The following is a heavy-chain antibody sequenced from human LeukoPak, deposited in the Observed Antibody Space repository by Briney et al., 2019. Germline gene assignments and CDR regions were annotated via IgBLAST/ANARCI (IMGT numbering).Heavy chain of an antibody. Sequence: AASVKVSCKASGYTFTSYGISWVRQAPGQGLEWMGWISAYNGNTNYAQKLQGRVTMTTDTSTSTAYMELRSLRSDDTAVYYCARATWELLKNWFDPWGQGTLVTVSS. V-gene: IGHV1-18*01. CDR2: ISAYNGNT. CDR3: ARATWELLKNWFDP. J-gene: IGHJ5*02. CDR1: GYTFTSYG. D-gene: IGHD1-26*01.